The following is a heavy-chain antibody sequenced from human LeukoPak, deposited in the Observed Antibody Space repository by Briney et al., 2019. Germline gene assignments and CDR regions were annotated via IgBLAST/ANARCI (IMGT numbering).Heavy chain of an antibody. J-gene: IGHJ6*03. Sequence: GGTLRLSCAASGFTFSSYWMSWVRQAPGKGLEGVANINQDGSEKYYVDSVKGRFTISRDNAKNSLYLQMNSLRAEDTAVYYCARDLDRTGFLEWLSYYYYYYMDVWGKGTTVTVSS. CDR3: ARDLDRTGFLEWLSYYYYYYMDV. CDR2: INQDGSEK. D-gene: IGHD3-3*01. CDR1: GFTFSSYW. V-gene: IGHV3-7*01.